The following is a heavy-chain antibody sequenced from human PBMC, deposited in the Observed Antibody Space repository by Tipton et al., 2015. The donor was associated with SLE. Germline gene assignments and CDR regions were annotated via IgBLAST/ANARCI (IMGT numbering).Heavy chain of an antibody. CDR1: GFTFSSYW. CDR3: ARYTRTVAGPDY. D-gene: IGHD6-19*01. CDR2: INSDGSST. J-gene: IGHJ4*02. V-gene: IGHV3-74*01. Sequence: SLRLSCAASGFTFSSYWMHWVRQAPGKGLVWVSRINSDGSSTSYADSVKGRFTISRDNAKNTLYLQMNSLRAEDTAVYYCARYTRTVAGPDYWGQGTLVTVSS.